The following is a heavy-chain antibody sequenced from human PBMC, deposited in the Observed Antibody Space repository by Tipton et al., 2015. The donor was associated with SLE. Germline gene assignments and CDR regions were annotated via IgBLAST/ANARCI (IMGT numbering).Heavy chain of an antibody. CDR3: ARHRQQLVTYYFDY. CDR1: GGSISSYY. J-gene: IGHJ4*02. V-gene: IGHV4-59*08. Sequence: TLSLTCTVSGGSISSYYWSWIRQPPGKGLEWIGYIYYSGSTNYNPSLKSRVTISVDTSKNQFSLKLSSVTAADTAVYYCARHRQQLVTYYFDYWGQGTLVTVSA. CDR2: IYYSGST. D-gene: IGHD6-13*01.